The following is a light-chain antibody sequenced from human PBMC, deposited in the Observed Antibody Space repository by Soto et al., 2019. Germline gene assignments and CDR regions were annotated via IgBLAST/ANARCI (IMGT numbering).Light chain of an antibody. CDR2: GAS. J-gene: IGKJ2*01. CDR3: QQYGSSPPYT. Sequence: EIVLTQSPGTLSLSPGERATLSCRASQSVGSSYLAWYQQKPGQAPRLLIYGASSRATGIPDKFRGSGSETDFTLTISRLEPEDLAVYYCQQYGSSPPYTFGQGTKLEIK. CDR1: QSVGSSY. V-gene: IGKV3-20*01.